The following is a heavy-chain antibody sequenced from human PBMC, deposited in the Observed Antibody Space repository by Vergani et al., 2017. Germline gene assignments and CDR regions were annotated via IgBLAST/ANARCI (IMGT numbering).Heavy chain of an antibody. V-gene: IGHV3-30*18. J-gene: IGHJ4*02. CDR1: GFTFSSYG. D-gene: IGHD2-15*01. Sequence: QVQLVESGGGVVQPGRSLRLSCAASGFTFSSYGMHWVRQAPGKGLEWVAVISYDGSNKYYADSVKGRFTISRDNSKNTLYLQMNSLGPEDTAVYYCAKEGGGYCSGGTCYPEYWGQGTLVIVSS. CDR2: ISYDGSNK. CDR3: AKEGGGYCSGGTCYPEY.